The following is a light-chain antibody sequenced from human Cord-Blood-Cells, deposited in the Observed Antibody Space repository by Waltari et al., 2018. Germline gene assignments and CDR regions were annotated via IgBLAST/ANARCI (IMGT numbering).Light chain of an antibody. V-gene: IGLV3-1*01. CDR1: KLGDKY. Sequence: SYELTQPPSVSVSPGQTASITCSGDKLGDKYACWYQQKPGQSPVLARYQDSKRPSGIPERFSGSNSGNTATLTISGTQAMDEADYYCQAWDSSTYVFGTGTKVTVL. CDR3: QAWDSSTYV. J-gene: IGLJ1*01. CDR2: QDS.